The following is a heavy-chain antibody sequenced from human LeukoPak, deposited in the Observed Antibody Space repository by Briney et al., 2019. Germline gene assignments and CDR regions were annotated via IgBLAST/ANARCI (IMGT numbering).Heavy chain of an antibody. D-gene: IGHD3-16*01. V-gene: IGHV3-66*01. CDR2: IYKSGTI. CDR3: AADFYTSYHLGY. Sequence: GGSLRLSCAVSGFTVTVNDMSWVRQAPGKGLEWVSIIYKSGTISYADSVKGRFIISRDSSTNTLSLQMTSLRAEDTAVYYCAADFYTSYHLGYWGQGTLVTVSS. J-gene: IGHJ4*02. CDR1: GFTVTVND.